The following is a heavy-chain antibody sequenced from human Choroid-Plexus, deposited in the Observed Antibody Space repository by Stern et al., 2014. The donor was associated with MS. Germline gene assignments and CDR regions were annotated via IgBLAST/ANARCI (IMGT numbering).Heavy chain of an antibody. Sequence: VQLVESGGGVVQPGRPLRLSCVVSGFTFGSCAMHWVRQAPGKGLEWVAGLSYDGSNKYYADSVKGRFTISRDNSQNTLYMQMSSLRPEDTAVYYCAKDRQYLTYFFDHWGQGSLVTVSS. CDR3: AKDRQYLTYFFDH. D-gene: IGHD2/OR15-2a*01. J-gene: IGHJ5*02. CDR1: GFTFGSCA. CDR2: LSYDGSNK. V-gene: IGHV3-30*18.